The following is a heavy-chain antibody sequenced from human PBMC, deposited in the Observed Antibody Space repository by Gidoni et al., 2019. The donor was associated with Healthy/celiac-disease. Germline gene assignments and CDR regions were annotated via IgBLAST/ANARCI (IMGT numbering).Heavy chain of an antibody. CDR3: AKDIVAAGPRYYYYYGMDV. CDR1: VFTFDDYA. CDR2: ISWNSGSI. J-gene: IGHJ6*02. V-gene: IGHV3-9*01. Sequence: EVQLVESGGGLVQPGRSLRLSCAASVFTFDDYAMHWVRQAPGKGLEWVSGISWNSGSIGYADSVKGRFTISRDNAKNSLYLQMNSLRAEDTALYYCAKDIVAAGPRYYYYYGMDVWGQGTTVTVSS. D-gene: IGHD6-13*01.